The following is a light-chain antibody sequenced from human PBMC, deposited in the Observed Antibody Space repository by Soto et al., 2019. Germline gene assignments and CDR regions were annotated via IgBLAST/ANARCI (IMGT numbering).Light chain of an antibody. CDR1: QSVGSN. Sequence: EILVTQSPALVSVSPGERLTLSCRASQSVGSNLAWYQQKPGQAPRLLIYGASIRATGLPARFSGSGSGTEFTLSISSLQPDDFATYYCQHYASFSGTFGQGTKVEIK. V-gene: IGKV3-15*01. CDR3: QHYASFSGT. J-gene: IGKJ1*01. CDR2: GAS.